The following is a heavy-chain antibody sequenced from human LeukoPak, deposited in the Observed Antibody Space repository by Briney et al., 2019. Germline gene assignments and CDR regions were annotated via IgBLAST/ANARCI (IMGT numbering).Heavy chain of an antibody. J-gene: IGHJ4*02. CDR2: ISSSSSYI. D-gene: IGHD5-18*01. CDR3: ARDQGGYSYTFDY. V-gene: IGHV3-21*01. Sequence: PGGSLRLSCAASGFTFSSYSMNWVRQAAGKGLEWVSSISSSSSYIYYADSVKGRFTISRDNAKNSLYLQMNSLRAEDTAVYYCARDQGGYSYTFDYWGQGTLVTVSS. CDR1: GFTFSSYS.